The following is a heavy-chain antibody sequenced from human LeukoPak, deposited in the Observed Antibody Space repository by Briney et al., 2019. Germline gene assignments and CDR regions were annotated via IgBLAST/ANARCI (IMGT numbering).Heavy chain of an antibody. D-gene: IGHD6-13*01. Sequence: SETLSLTCTVSGYSISNGYYWGWIRQPPGKGLEWIGTIYHGGSTYYNPSLKSRVTMSEDTSKNQFSLNLSSVTAADTAVYYCARGYFSSWYCNWFDPWGQGALVAVSS. CDR1: GYSISNGYY. CDR2: IYHGGST. J-gene: IGHJ5*02. CDR3: ARGYFSSWYCNWFDP. V-gene: IGHV4-38-2*02.